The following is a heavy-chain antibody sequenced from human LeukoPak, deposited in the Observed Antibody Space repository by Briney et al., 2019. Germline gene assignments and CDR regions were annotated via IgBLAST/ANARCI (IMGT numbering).Heavy chain of an antibody. CDR1: GFTFTNYV. J-gene: IGHJ4*02. Sequence: PGGSLRLSCAASGFTFTNYVMSWVRQAPGKGLVWVSHTNSDGSTTDYADSVRGRFTISRDNAKNTLYLQMNSLTVEDTAVYYCGRGMRDYYGLDYWGQGILVTVSS. CDR3: GRGMRDYYGLDY. CDR2: TNSDGSTT. D-gene: IGHD3-10*01. V-gene: IGHV3-74*01.